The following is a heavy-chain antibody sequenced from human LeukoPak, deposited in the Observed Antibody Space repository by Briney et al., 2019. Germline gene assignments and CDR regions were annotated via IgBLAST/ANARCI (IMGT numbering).Heavy chain of an antibody. Sequence: SGPGLVKPSETLSLTCTVSGGSISSSNYYWGWIRQPPGKGLEWIGSIYYSGNTYYNPSLKSRVTISVDTSKNQFSLTLSSVTAADTAVYYCARHSVPRHFDYWGRGTLVTVSS. CDR2: IYYSGNT. CDR3: ARHSVPRHFDY. V-gene: IGHV4-39*01. J-gene: IGHJ4*02. CDR1: GGSISSSNYY. D-gene: IGHD5/OR15-5a*01.